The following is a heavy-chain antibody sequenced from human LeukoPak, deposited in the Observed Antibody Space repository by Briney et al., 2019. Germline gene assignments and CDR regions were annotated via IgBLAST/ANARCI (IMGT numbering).Heavy chain of an antibody. V-gene: IGHV4-39*01. J-gene: IGHJ4*01. CDR3: ASRVYGLGSFNY. D-gene: IGHD3-10*01. CDR2: IYNSGTT. Sequence: SETLSLTCTVSGDSISSTSYYWDWIRQPPGKGLGWIGSIYNSGTTYYNPSLKSRVTISVDTSKNQFSLKVSSVTAADTAVYYCASRVYGLGSFNYWGQGTLVTVSS. CDR1: GDSISSTSYY.